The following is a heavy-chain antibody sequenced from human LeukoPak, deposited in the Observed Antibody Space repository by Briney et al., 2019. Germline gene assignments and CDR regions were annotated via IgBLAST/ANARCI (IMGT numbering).Heavy chain of an antibody. Sequence: GGPLRLSCAASGFTFSSYSMNWVRQAPGKGLEWVSSISSSSSYIYYADSVKGRFTISRDNAKNSLYLQMNSLRAEDTAVYYCARDWGYSSGWYALDAFDIWGQGTMVTVSS. CDR3: ARDWGYSSGWYALDAFDI. J-gene: IGHJ3*02. V-gene: IGHV3-21*01. CDR2: ISSSSSYI. D-gene: IGHD6-19*01. CDR1: GFTFSSYS.